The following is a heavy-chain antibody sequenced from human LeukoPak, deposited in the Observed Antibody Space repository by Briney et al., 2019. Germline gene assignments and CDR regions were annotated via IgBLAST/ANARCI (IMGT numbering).Heavy chain of an antibody. Sequence: GGSLRLSCAASGFTFSDYYMTWLRQAPGIGLEWLSYISTCCGYAPYADSVKGRFTITRDNAMNSLYLQMSSLSAEDTAVYYCARNAYGAQTPSDVWGQGTTVTVSS. CDR2: ISTCCGYA. CDR3: ARNAYGAQTPSDV. CDR1: GFTFSDYY. V-gene: IGHV3-11*03. D-gene: IGHD4-17*01. J-gene: IGHJ6*02.